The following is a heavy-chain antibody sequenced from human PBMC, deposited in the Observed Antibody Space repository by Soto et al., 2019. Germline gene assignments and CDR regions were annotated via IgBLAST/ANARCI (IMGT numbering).Heavy chain of an antibody. CDR1: GGSISSVGYF. J-gene: IGHJ6*02. Sequence: SGTLSLTCSVSGGSISSVGYFWTWIRQHPGKGLEWIGYFFPSGTTYYNSSLKSRVTISVDKSKKQFSMKLSSVTAADTAVYYCARWGAAMGTRYYYNMEVWGQGPTVT. V-gene: IGHV4-31*03. CDR2: FFPSGTT. CDR3: ARWGAAMGTRYYYNMEV. D-gene: IGHD5-18*01.